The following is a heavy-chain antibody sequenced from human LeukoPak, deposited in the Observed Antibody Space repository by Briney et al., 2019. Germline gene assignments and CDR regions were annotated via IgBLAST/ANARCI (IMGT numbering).Heavy chain of an antibody. Sequence: PGGSLRLSCAASGFTFSDYYMSWIRQAPGRGLEWVSYISSSGSTIYYADSVKGRFTISRDNAKNSLYLQMNSLRAEDTAVYYCASQESWTNYFDYWGQGTLVTVSS. CDR3: ASQESWTNYFDY. V-gene: IGHV3-11*04. CDR2: ISSSGSTI. J-gene: IGHJ4*02. D-gene: IGHD3/OR15-3a*01. CDR1: GFTFSDYY.